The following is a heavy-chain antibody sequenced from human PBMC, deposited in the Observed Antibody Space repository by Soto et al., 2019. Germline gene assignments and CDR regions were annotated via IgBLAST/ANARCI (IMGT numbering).Heavy chain of an antibody. CDR3: AKALSNRDYYGMDV. D-gene: IGHD3-16*01. J-gene: IGHJ6*02. V-gene: IGHV3-30*18. CDR1: GFTFSSYG. Sequence: GGSLRLSCAASGFTFSSYGMHWVRRAPGKGLEWVAVISYDGSNKYYADSVKGRFTISRDNSKNTLYLQMNSLRAEDTAVYYCAKALSNRDYYGMDVWGQGTTVTVSS. CDR2: ISYDGSNK.